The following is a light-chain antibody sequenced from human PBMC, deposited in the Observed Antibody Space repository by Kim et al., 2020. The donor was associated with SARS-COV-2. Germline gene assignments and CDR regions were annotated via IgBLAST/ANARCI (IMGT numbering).Light chain of an antibody. Sequence: GQSVTFSCTGTSSDVGDYSSVSWYQHHPGKAPKLMIYDVSKRPSGVPDRFSGSKSGNTASLTISGLLAQDEADYYCCSYAGSYTVVFGGGTKLTVL. CDR3: CSYAGSYTVV. J-gene: IGLJ2*01. CDR1: SSDVGDYSS. V-gene: IGLV2-11*01. CDR2: DVS.